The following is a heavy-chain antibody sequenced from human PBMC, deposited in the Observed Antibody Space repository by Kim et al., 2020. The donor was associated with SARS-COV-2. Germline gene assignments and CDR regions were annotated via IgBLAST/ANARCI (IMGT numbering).Heavy chain of an antibody. J-gene: IGHJ3*02. Sequence: SETLSLTCTVSGGSISSYYWSWIRQPAGKGLEWIGRVYTSGITNYNPSLKSRVTMALDTSKNQFSLNLSSVTAADTAVYYCATYGPGRVRAFDIWGQGT. V-gene: IGHV4-4*07. CDR3: ATYGPGRVRAFDI. CDR2: VYTSGIT. CDR1: GGSISSYY. D-gene: IGHD3-10*01.